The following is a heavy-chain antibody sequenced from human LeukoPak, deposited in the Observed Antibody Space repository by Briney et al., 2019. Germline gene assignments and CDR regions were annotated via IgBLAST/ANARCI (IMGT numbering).Heavy chain of an antibody. CDR3: ARDVLLWFGELSGDYYYYYGMDV. CDR2: TYYRSKWYN. V-gene: IGHV6-1*01. D-gene: IGHD3-10*01. CDR1: GDSVFSNSAA. Sequence: SQTLSLTCAISGDSVFSNSAAWNWIRQSPSRGLEWLGRTYYRSKWYNDYAVSVKSRITINPDTSKNQFSLQLNSVTPEDTAVYYCARDVLLWFGELSGDYYYYYGMDVWGKGTTVTVSS. J-gene: IGHJ6*04.